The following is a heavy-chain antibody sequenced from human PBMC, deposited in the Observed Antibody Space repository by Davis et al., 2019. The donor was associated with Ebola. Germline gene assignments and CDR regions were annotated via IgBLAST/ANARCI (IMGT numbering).Heavy chain of an antibody. CDR3: TKRPAYCGSDCFEWYFDL. CDR2: IRNSDNT. D-gene: IGHD2-21*01. J-gene: IGHJ2*01. V-gene: IGHV3-23*01. CDR1: GLTFNNYA. Sequence: GESLKISCAASGLTFNNYAMSWVRQVPGKGLEWVSAIRNSDNTYYADSVKGRFTISRDNSKNMVYLQMNSLRVEDTAVYYCTKRPAYCGSDCFEWYFDLWGRGTLVTVSS.